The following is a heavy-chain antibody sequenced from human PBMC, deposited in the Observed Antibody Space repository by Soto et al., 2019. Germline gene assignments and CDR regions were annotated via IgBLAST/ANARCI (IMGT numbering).Heavy chain of an antibody. CDR1: GFTFSSYA. J-gene: IGHJ4*02. Sequence: EVQLLESGGGLVQPGGSLRLSCAASGFTFSSYAMSWVRHAPGKGLEGVSVISGSGGSTYYADSVKGRFTISRDNSKNTLYLQMNSLRAEDTALYYCAKDTTSGTGGMDYWGQGTLVTVSS. D-gene: IGHD3-10*01. CDR2: ISGSGGST. V-gene: IGHV3-23*01. CDR3: AKDTTSGTGGMDY.